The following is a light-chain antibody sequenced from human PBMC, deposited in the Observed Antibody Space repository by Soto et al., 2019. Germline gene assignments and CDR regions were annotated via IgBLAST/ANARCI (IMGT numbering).Light chain of an antibody. J-gene: IGLJ3*02. Sequence: QPVLTQSPSASASLGASVKFTCTLTSGYSTYAIAWHQQQPEMGPRYLMKVNSDGSHSKGDGIPDRFSGSSSGAERYLTISSLLSEDEADYYRQTWGTGDWVFGGGTKLTVL. CDR3: QTWGTGDWV. CDR1: SGYSTYA. V-gene: IGLV4-69*01. CDR2: VNSDGSH.